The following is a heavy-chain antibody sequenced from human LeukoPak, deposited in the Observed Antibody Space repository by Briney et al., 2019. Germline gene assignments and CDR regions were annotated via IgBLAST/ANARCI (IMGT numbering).Heavy chain of an antibody. CDR3: AKLVGANLFDY. Sequence: GRSLRLSCAASGFTFSSYGMHWVRQAPGKGLEWVAVISYDGSNKYYADSVKGRFTISRDNSKNTLYLQMNSLRAEDTAVYYCAKLVGANLFDYWGQGTLVTVSS. CDR2: ISYDGSNK. J-gene: IGHJ4*02. CDR1: GFTFSSYG. D-gene: IGHD1-26*01. V-gene: IGHV3-30*18.